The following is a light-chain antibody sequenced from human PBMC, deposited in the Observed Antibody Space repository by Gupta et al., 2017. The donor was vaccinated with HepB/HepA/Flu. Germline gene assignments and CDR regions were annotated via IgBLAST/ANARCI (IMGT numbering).Light chain of an antibody. J-gene: IGKJ5*01. V-gene: IGKV3-15*01. CDR3: QQYNKWPPMT. CDR1: QSVKSN. Sequence: ELVMPHSPATPTVSPGGKATISCRASQSVKSNLAWYQQKPGQAPRLLIYGASTRATGIPARFSGSGSGTEFTLTISSLQSEDLAVYYCQQYNKWPPMTFGQGTRLEIK. CDR2: GAS.